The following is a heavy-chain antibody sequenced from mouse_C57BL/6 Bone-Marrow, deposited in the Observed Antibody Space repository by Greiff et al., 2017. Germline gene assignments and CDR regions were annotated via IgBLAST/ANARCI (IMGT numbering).Heavy chain of an antibody. CDR3: AGLLYYFDY. J-gene: IGHJ2*01. Sequence: EVKLMESGGDLVKPGGSLKLSCAASGFTFSSYGMSWVRQTPDKRLEWVATISSGGSYTYYPDSVKGRFTISRDNAKNTLYLQMSSLKSEDTAMYYCAGLLYYFDYWGQGTTLTVSS. V-gene: IGHV5-6*01. CDR1: GFTFSSYG. D-gene: IGHD3-1*01. CDR2: ISSGGSYT.